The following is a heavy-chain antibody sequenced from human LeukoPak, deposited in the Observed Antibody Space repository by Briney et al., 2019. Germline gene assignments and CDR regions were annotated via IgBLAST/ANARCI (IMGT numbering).Heavy chain of an antibody. V-gene: IGHV3-74*01. CDR2: INSDGSST. J-gene: IGHJ4*02. D-gene: IGHD3-22*01. Sequence: PGGSVRLSCAASGFTFSSYWMHWVRQAPGKGLVWVSGINSDGSSTSYADSVKGRFTISRDNAKNTLYLQMNSLRADDTAVYYCSRGSHTTMIVVVITDYWGQGTMVTVSS. CDR1: GFTFSSYW. CDR3: SRGSHTTMIVVVITDY.